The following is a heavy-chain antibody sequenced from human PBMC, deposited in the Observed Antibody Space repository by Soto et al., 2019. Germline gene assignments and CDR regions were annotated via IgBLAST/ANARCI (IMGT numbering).Heavy chain of an antibody. J-gene: IGHJ4*02. D-gene: IGHD2-15*01. CDR3: ARPENGGTFDGDY. V-gene: IGHV3-30-3*01. Sequence: QVQLVESGGGVVQPGRSPRLSCAASGFTFSSYAMHWVRQAPGKGLEWVAVISYDGSNKYYADSVKGRFTISRDNSKNTLYLQMNSLRAEDTAVYYCARPENGGTFDGDYWGQGTLVTVSS. CDR2: ISYDGSNK. CDR1: GFTFSSYA.